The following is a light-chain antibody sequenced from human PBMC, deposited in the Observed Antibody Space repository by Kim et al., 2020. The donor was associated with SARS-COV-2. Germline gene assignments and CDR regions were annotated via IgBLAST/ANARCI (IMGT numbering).Light chain of an antibody. CDR2: QDS. J-gene: IGLJ3*02. CDR1: KLGDKY. CDR3: QAWDSSTAV. Sequence: SYELTQPPSVSVSPGQTASITCSGDKLGDKYACWYQQKPGQSPVLVIYQDSQRPSGIPERFSGSNSGNTATLTISGTQAMDEADYYCQAWDSSTAVFCGG. V-gene: IGLV3-1*01.